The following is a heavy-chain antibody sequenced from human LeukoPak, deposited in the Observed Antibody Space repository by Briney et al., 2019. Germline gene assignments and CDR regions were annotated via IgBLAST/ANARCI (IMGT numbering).Heavy chain of an antibody. J-gene: IGHJ4*02. D-gene: IGHD2-15*01. CDR2: IYSSGST. V-gene: IGHV3-23*05. Sequence: GGSLRLSCAASGFTFSDYAMSWVRQAPGKGLEWVSVIYSSGSTYYADSVKGRFTISRDNSKNTLYLQMNSLRAEDTAVYYCASSVWAAHYFDYWGQGTLVTVSS. CDR3: ASSVWAAHYFDY. CDR1: GFTFSDYA.